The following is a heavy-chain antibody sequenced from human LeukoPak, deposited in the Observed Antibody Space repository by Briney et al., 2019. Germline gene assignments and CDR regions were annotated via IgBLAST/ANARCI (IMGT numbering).Heavy chain of an antibody. CDR3: ARDGHRRYYYDSSGYYRGDY. CDR1: GYTFTSYD. D-gene: IGHD3-22*01. V-gene: IGHV1-8*01. CDR2: MNPNSGNT. J-gene: IGHJ4*02. Sequence: GASVKVSCKASGYTFTSYDINWVRQATGQGLEWMGWMNPNSGNTGYAQKFQGRVTMTTDISTSTAYMELRSLRSDDTAVYYCARDGHRRYYYDSSGYYRGDYWGQGTLVTVSS.